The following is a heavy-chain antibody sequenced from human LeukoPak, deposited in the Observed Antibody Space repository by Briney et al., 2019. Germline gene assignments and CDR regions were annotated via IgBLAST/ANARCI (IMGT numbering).Heavy chain of an antibody. Sequence: ASVKVSCKASGYTFTSYGISWVRQAPGQGLEWMGWISAYNGNTNYAQKLQGRVTMTTDTSTSTAYMELRSLRSDDTAVYYRARATVTTKKVDYWGQGTLVTVSS. V-gene: IGHV1-18*01. D-gene: IGHD4-17*01. CDR3: ARATVTTKKVDY. CDR1: GYTFTSYG. J-gene: IGHJ4*02. CDR2: ISAYNGNT.